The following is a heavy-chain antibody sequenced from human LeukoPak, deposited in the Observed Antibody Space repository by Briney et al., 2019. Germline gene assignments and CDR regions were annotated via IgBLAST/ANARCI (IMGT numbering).Heavy chain of an antibody. Sequence: SETLSLTCTVSGGSISSYYWSWIRQPPGKGLEWIGYIYYSGSTNYNPSLKSRVTISVDTSKNQFSLKLSSVTAADTAVYYCARAGGNFDYWGQGTLVTVSS. D-gene: IGHD3-16*01. J-gene: IGHJ4*02. CDR1: GGSISSYY. V-gene: IGHV4-59*01. CDR2: IYYSGST. CDR3: ARAGGNFDY.